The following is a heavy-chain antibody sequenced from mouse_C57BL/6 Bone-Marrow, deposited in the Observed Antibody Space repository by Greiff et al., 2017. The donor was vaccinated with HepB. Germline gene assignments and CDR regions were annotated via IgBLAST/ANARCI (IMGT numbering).Heavy chain of an antibody. J-gene: IGHJ2*01. V-gene: IGHV5-4*01. D-gene: IGHD1-1*01. CDR1: GFTFSSYA. CDR2: ISDGGSYT. CDR3: ARDDYGSSYVYYFDY. Sequence: DVKLVESGGGLVKPGGSLKLSCAASGFTFSSYAMSWVRQTPEKRLEWVATISDGGSYTYYPDNVKGRFTISRHNAKNNLYLQMSHLKSEDTAMYYCARDDYGSSYVYYFDYWGQGTTLTVSS.